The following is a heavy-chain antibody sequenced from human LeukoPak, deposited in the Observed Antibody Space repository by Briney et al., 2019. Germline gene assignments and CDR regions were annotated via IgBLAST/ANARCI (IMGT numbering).Heavy chain of an antibody. Sequence: ASVKVSCKASGDTFSSYAISWVRQAPGQGLEWMGGIIPICGTTNYAQKFQGRVTITTDESTSTAYMELSRLRSEDTAVYYCARADTIAPRLMGTKSPLYYWGEGNLVPVSS. J-gene: IGHJ4*02. CDR1: GDTFSSYA. V-gene: IGHV1-69*05. CDR2: IIPICGTT. D-gene: IGHD6-6*01. CDR3: ARADTIAPRLMGTKSPLYY.